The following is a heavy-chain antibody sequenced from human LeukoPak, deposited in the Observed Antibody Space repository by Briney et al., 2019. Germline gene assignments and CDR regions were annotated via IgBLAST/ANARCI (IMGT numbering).Heavy chain of an antibody. V-gene: IGHV4-38-2*02. CDR3: ARGRKVVPALSWFDP. J-gene: IGHJ5*02. CDR2: IYHSGST. CDR1: GYSISSGYY. D-gene: IGHD2-2*01. Sequence: SETLSLTCTVSGYSISSGYYWGWIRQPPGKGLEWIGSIYHSGSTYYNPSLKSRVTISVDTSKNQFSLKLSSVTAADTAVYYCARGRKVVPALSWFDPWGQGTLVTVSS.